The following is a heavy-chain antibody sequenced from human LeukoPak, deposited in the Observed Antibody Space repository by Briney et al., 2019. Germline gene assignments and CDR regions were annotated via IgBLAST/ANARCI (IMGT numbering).Heavy chain of an antibody. CDR2: ISGSGGST. J-gene: IGHJ4*02. CDR1: GLTFTTYA. D-gene: IGHD3-22*01. CDR3: AKDGSSGYYYSTLGY. V-gene: IGHV3-23*01. Sequence: GGSLRLSCAVSGLTFTTYAMSWVRQAPGKGLEWVSAISGSGGSTYYADSVKGRFTISRDNSKNTLYLQMNSLRAEDTAVYYCAKDGSSGYYYSTLGYWGQGTLVTVSS.